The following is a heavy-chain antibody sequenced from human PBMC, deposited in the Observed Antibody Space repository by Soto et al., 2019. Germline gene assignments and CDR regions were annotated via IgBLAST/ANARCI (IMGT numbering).Heavy chain of an antibody. CDR2: INSDGSST. Sequence: GGSLRLSCAASGFTFSSYWMHWVRQAPGKGLVWVSRINSDGSSTSYADSVKGRFTISRDNAKNTLYLQMNSLRAEDTAVYYCASGGELGILDYWGQGTLVTVSS. CDR1: GFTFSSYW. V-gene: IGHV3-74*01. J-gene: IGHJ4*02. D-gene: IGHD7-27*01. CDR3: ASGGELGILDY.